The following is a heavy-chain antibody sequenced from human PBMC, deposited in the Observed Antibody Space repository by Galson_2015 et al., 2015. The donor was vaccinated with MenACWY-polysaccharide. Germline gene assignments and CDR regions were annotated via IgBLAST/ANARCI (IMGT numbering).Heavy chain of an antibody. D-gene: IGHD3-10*01. CDR3: ARLSRYTNRSPYYPAY. Sequence: SLRLSCAAAGFTFSSYAMSWVRQAPGKGLEWVSSMSDSGGSTYYGDSEKGRFTISRDNSKNTLYLQMNSLRAEDTAIYYCARLSRYTNRSPYYPAYSGPGTLVTVAS. CDR2: MSDSGGST. J-gene: IGHJ4*01. CDR1: GFTFSSYA. V-gene: IGHV3-23*01.